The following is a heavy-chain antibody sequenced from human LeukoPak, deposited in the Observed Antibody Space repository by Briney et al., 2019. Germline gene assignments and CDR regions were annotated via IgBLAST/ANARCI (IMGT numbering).Heavy chain of an antibody. CDR1: GFTFSSYA. D-gene: IGHD6-19*01. V-gene: IGHV3-23*01. Sequence: GGSLRLSCAASGFTFSSYAMSWVRQAPGKGLEWVSAISGSGGSTYYADSVKGRFTISRDNSKNTLYLQMNSLRAEDTAVYYCAKSLSEYSSGWYDFDYWGRGTLVTVSS. J-gene: IGHJ4*02. CDR2: ISGSGGST. CDR3: AKSLSEYSSGWYDFDY.